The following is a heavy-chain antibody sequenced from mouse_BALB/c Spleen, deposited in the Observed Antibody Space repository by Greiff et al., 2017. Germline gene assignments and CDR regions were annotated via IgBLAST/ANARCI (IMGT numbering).Heavy chain of an antibody. V-gene: IGHV4-1*02. CDR2: INPDSSTI. CDR1: GFDFSRYW. J-gene: IGHJ4*01. Sequence: EVKLLESGGGLVQPGGSLKLSCAASGFDFSRYWMSWVRQSPGKGLEWIGEINPDSSTINYTPSLKDNFIISRDNAKNTLYLQMSKVRSEDTALYYCARPWATATYAMDYWGQGTSVTVSS. CDR3: ARPWATATYAMDY. D-gene: IGHD1-2*01.